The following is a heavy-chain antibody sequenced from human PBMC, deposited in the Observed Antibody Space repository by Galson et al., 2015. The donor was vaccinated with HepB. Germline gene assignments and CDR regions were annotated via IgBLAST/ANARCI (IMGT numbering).Heavy chain of an antibody. V-gene: IGHV1-69*13. Sequence: SVKVSCKASGGTFSSYAISWVRQAPGQGLEWMGGIIPIFGTANYAQKFQGRVTITADESTSTAYMELSSLRSEDTAVYYCARGSRRPLGAIWSGYYGKFDYWGQGTLVTVSS. CDR3: ARGSRRPLGAIWSGYYGKFDY. CDR2: IIPIFGTA. J-gene: IGHJ4*02. D-gene: IGHD3-3*01. CDR1: GGTFSSYA.